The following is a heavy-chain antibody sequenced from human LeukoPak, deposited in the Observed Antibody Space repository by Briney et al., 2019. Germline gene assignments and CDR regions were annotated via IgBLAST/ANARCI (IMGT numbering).Heavy chain of an antibody. J-gene: IGHJ4*02. D-gene: IGHD3-10*01. CDR1: GFTFSSYW. Sequence: GGSLRLSCAASGFTFSSYWMSWVRQAPGKGLEWVANIKQDGSEKYYVDSVKGRFTISRDNSKNLLYLQMNSLGAEDTAVYYCVRGGYSSFDYWGQGTLVTVSS. CDR2: IKQDGSEK. CDR3: VRGGYSSFDY. V-gene: IGHV3-7*01.